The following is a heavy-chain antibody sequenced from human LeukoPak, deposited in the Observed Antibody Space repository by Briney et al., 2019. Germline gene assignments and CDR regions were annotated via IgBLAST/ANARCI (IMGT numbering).Heavy chain of an antibody. CDR3: ARTDSSGPHYYYGMDV. Sequence: PSQTLSLTCTVSGGSISSGDYYWSWIRQPPGKGLEWIGYIYYSGSTYYNPSLKSRVTISVDTSKNQFSLKLSSVTAADTAVYYCARTDSSGPHYYYGMDVWGQGTTVTVSS. J-gene: IGHJ6*02. D-gene: IGHD3-22*01. CDR1: GGSISSGDYY. V-gene: IGHV4-30-4*01. CDR2: IYYSGST.